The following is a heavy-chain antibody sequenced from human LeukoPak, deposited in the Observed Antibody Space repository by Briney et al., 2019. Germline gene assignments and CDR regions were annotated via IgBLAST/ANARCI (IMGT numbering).Heavy chain of an antibody. CDR3: ARGTVTNYFDY. Sequence: SETLSLTCTVSGGSIRGYYWSWIRQPPGKGLEYIGYIYYSGITNYNPSLKSRVTISVDTSKNQFSLKLSSVTAADTAVYYCARGTVTNYFDYWGQGTLVTVSS. V-gene: IGHV4-59*12. D-gene: IGHD4-17*01. CDR2: IYYSGIT. J-gene: IGHJ4*02. CDR1: GGSIRGYY.